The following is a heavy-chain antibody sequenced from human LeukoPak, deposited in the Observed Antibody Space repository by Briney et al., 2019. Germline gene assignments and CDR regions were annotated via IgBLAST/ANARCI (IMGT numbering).Heavy chain of an antibody. CDR2: IYYSGST. CDR1: GGSISSYY. CDR3: ARVRGDYDILTGYYYGGAFDI. D-gene: IGHD3-9*01. J-gene: IGHJ3*02. V-gene: IGHV4-59*01. Sequence: SETLPLTCTVSGGSISSYYWSWIRQPPGKGLEWIGYIYYSGSTNYNPSLKSRVTISVDTSKNQFSLKLSSVTAADTAVYYCARVRGDYDILTGYYYGGAFDIWGQGTMVTVSS.